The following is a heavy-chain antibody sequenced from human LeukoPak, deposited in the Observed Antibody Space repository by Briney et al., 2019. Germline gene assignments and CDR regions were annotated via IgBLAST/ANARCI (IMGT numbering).Heavy chain of an antibody. CDR1: GFTFSSYS. Sequence: PGGSLRLSCAASGFTFSSYSMNWVRQAPGKGLEWVSSISSSSSYIYYADSVKGRFTISRDNAKNSLYLQMNSLRAEDTAVYYCARGLGSGSYYFDYWGQGTLVTVSS. J-gene: IGHJ4*02. D-gene: IGHD3-10*01. CDR3: ARGLGSGSYYFDY. CDR2: ISSSSSYI. V-gene: IGHV3-21*01.